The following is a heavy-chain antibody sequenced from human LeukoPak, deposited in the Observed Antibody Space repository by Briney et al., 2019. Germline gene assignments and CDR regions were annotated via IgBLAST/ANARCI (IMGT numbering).Heavy chain of an antibody. CDR1: GFTFRNYA. V-gene: IGHV3-23*01. CDR2: IRGNGDGT. D-gene: IGHD7-27*01. CDR3: AKDFVGTLPDAFDI. J-gene: IGHJ3*02. Sequence: GGSLRLSCAASGFTFRNYAMTWVRQAPGKGLEWVSGIRGNGDGTQYADSVKGRSTISRDNSKDTLFLQMDSLRVEDTAIYYCAKDFVGTLPDAFDISGRGTMVTVSS.